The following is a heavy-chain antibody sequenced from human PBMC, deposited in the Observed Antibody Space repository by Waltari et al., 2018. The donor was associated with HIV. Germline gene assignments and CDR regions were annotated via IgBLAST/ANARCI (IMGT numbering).Heavy chain of an antibody. CDR3: VKDMFGEYDY. CDR2: INPDGNTI. CDR1: GFSVRRYW. D-gene: IGHD3-10*02. Sequence: EVQLVQSGGGLVQPGGSRSLSCEASGFSVRRYWMHWVRQIPGQGLVWVSRINPDGNTINYADSVRGRFTISRDYAKNTLYLQMNSLRDEDTAMYYCVKDMFGEYDYWGQGTLVTVSS. V-gene: IGHV3-74*01. J-gene: IGHJ4*02.